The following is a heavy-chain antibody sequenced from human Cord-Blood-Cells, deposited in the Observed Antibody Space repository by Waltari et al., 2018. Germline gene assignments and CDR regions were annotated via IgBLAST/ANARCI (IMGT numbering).Heavy chain of an antibody. D-gene: IGHD2-21*01. CDR3: AREVAYCGGDCYYYYYGMDV. CDR1: GFTFSSYG. Sequence: QVQLVESGGGVVQPGRSLRLSCAASGFTFSSYGMHWVRQAQATGLEWVAVIWYDGSNKYYADSVKGRFTISRDNSKNTLYLQMNSLRAEDTAVYYCAREVAYCGGDCYYYYYGMDVWGQGTTVTVSS. J-gene: IGHJ6*02. CDR2: IWYDGSNK. V-gene: IGHV3-33*01.